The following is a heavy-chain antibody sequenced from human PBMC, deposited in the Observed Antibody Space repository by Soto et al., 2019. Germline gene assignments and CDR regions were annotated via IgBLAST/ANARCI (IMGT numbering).Heavy chain of an antibody. CDR2: ISAYNGNT. J-gene: IGHJ4*02. V-gene: IGHV1-18*01. CDR1: GYTVTSYG. D-gene: IGHD6-19*01. Sequence: QVQLVQSGAEVKKHGASVKVSCKASGYTVTSYGIRWVRQAPEQGLEWMGWISAYNGNTKYAQKLQGRVTMTTDTSTSTAYMELRSLRSEDTAVYYCARDPAVALIDYWGQGTLVTVSS. CDR3: ARDPAVALIDY.